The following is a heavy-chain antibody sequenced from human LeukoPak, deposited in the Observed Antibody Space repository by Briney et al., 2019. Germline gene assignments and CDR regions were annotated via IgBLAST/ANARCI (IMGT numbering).Heavy chain of an antibody. J-gene: IGHJ4*02. Sequence: GGSLRLSCAASGFTVSSNYMSWVRQAPGKGLEWVSVIYSGGSTYYADSVKGRFTISRDNSKNTLYVQMNSLRAEDTAVYYCAKGHYYGSGSLDYWGQGTLVTVSS. D-gene: IGHD3-10*01. V-gene: IGHV3-53*01. CDR3: AKGHYYGSGSLDY. CDR1: GFTVSSNY. CDR2: IYSGGST.